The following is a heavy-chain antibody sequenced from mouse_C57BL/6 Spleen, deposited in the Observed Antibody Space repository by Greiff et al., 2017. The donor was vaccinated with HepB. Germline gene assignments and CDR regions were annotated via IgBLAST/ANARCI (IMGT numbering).Heavy chain of an antibody. CDR3: ASKRGYAMDY. Sequence: VQLQQPGAELVMPGASVKLSCKASGYTFTSYWMHWVKQRPGQGLEWIGEIDPSDSYTNYNQKFKGKSTLTVDKSSSTAYMQLSSLTSEDSAVYYCASKRGYAMDYWGQGTSVTVSS. CDR2: IDPSDSYT. CDR1: GYTFTSYW. J-gene: IGHJ4*01. V-gene: IGHV1-69*01.